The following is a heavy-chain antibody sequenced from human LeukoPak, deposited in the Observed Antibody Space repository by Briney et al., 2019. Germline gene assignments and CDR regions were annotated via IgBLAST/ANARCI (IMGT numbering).Heavy chain of an antibody. V-gene: IGHV3-48*03. CDR1: GXTFSNYE. CDR3: AKDRGRTWVQVAN. J-gene: IGHJ4*02. CDR2: ISSSGSSI. D-gene: IGHD2-15*01. Sequence: GGSLRLSCAASGXTFSNYEMNWVRQAPGKGLEWVSYISSSGSSINYADSVKGRFAISRDNSKNTLYLQMNSLRVEDTAVYYCAKDRGRTWVQVANWGQGTLVTVSP.